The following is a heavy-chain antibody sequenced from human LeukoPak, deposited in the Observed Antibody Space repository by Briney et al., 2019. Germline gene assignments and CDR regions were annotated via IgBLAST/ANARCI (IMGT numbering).Heavy chain of an antibody. CDR2: ITPSGGST. D-gene: IGHD4-11*01. J-gene: IGHJ4*02. CDR3: ARAGRVYSNSGMYYFDY. CDR1: GYLFTNFY. Sequence: GASVKVSCKASGYLFTNFYIHWVRQAPGQGLEWIGLITPSGGSTSYAQKFQDRVTMTRDTSTTTVHMELSSLRSEDTAVFYCARAGRVYSNSGMYYFDYWGQGTLVTVSS. V-gene: IGHV1-46*01.